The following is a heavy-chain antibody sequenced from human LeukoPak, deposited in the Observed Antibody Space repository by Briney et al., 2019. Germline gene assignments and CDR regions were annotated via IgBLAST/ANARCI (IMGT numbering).Heavy chain of an antibody. J-gene: IGHJ2*01. CDR3: AKVGIRISLIVVVFTTADDWYFDL. CDR1: GFTFSSYG. D-gene: IGHD3-22*01. V-gene: IGHV3-23*01. CDR2: FSGSAGGT. Sequence: GGSLRLSCAASGFTFSSYGMSWVRQAPGKGLEWVSGFSGSAGGTYYADSVKGRFTISRDNSKNTLYLQMDSLRAGDTAVYYCAKVGIRISLIVVVFTTADDWYFDLWGRGTLVTVSS.